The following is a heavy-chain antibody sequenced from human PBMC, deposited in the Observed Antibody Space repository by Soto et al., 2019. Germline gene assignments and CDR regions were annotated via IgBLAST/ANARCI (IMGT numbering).Heavy chain of an antibody. CDR2: LDPEDGET. J-gene: IGHJ2*01. CDR1: GCTRTELS. V-gene: IGHV1-24*01. D-gene: IGHD6-13*01. CDR3: ATGARILGRSWYKLSGEGGNGYVDR. Sequence: ASSKTSGNDSGCTRTELSVHWVRQAPGKAHEGQEGLDPEDGETIYAQKFQGRVTMTEDTSTDTAYMELSSLRSEDTAVYYCATGARILGRSWYKLSGEGGNGYVDRWGRSALVTVSS.